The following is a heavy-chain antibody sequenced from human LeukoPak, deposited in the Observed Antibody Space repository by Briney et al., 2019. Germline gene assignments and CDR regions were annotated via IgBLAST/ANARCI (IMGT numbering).Heavy chain of an antibody. J-gene: IGHJ4*02. CDR1: GGSFSGYY. CDR2: INHSGST. CDR3: ARAGYGDGTYYFDY. V-gene: IGHV4-34*01. Sequence: SETLSLTCAVYGGSFSGYYWSWIRQPPGKGLEWIGEINHSGSTNYNPSLKSRVTISVDTSKNQFSLKLSSVTAADTAVYYCARAGYGDGTYYFDYWGQGTLVTVSS. D-gene: IGHD4-17*01.